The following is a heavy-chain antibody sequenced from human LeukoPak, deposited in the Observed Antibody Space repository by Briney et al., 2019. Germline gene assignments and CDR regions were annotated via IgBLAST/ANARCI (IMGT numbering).Heavy chain of an antibody. CDR3: AGESVPAASRDDYFDY. D-gene: IGHD2-2*01. J-gene: IGHJ4*02. V-gene: IGHV3-64*01. CDR2: ISSNGGST. CDR1: GFTFSSYA. Sequence: PGGSLRLSCAASGFTFSSYAMHWVRQAPGKGLEYVSAISSNGGSTYYANSVKGRFTISRDNSKNTLYLQMGSLRAEDMAVYYCAGESVPAASRDDYFDYWGQGTLVTVSS.